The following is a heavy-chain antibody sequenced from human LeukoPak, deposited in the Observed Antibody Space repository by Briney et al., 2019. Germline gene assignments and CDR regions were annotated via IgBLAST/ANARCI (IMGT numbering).Heavy chain of an antibody. Sequence: PGGSLRLSCAASGFTFSSYEMNWVRQAPGKGLEWVSYISSSGSTIYYADSVKGRFTISRDNANNLLYLQMNSLRAEDTAVYYCARDVDYANPRHDYWGQGTLVTVSS. J-gene: IGHJ4*02. CDR2: ISSSGSTI. V-gene: IGHV3-48*03. CDR3: ARDVDYANPRHDY. D-gene: IGHD4/OR15-4a*01. CDR1: GFTFSSYE.